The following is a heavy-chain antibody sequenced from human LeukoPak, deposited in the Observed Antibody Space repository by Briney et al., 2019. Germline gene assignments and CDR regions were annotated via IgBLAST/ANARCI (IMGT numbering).Heavy chain of an antibody. J-gene: IGHJ6*02. CDR2: IWYDGSNK. V-gene: IGHV3-33*01. CDR3: ARAYYYDSSGYPGYYYYGMDV. D-gene: IGHD3-22*01. CDR1: GFTFSSYG. Sequence: PGGSLRLSCAAPGFTFSSYGMHWVRQAPGKGLEWVAVIWYDGSNKYYADSVKGRFTISRDNSKNTLYLQMNSLRAEDTAVYYCARAYYYDSSGYPGYYYYGMDVWGQGTTVTVSS.